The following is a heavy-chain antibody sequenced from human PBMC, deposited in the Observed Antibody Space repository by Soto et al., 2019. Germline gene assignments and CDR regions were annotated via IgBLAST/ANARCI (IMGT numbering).Heavy chain of an antibody. Sequence: EVQLVESGGGLIRPGGSLRLSCAASGFTVSSNYMSWVRQAPGKGLEWVSVIYSGGSTYYADSVKGRFTISRDNSKNTLYLQMNSLRAEDTAVYYCARSSNYYYYYYGMDVWGQGTTVTVSS. CDR2: IYSGGST. V-gene: IGHV3-53*01. J-gene: IGHJ6*02. D-gene: IGHD4-4*01. CDR1: GFTVSSNY. CDR3: ARSSNYYYYYYGMDV.